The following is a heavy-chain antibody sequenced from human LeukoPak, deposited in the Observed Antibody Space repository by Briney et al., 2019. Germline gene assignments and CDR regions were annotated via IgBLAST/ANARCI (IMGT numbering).Heavy chain of an antibody. V-gene: IGHV1-2*02. Sequence: SVKVPCKASGCTFTGYFMLWVRQAPGKGLEGMDWINPNSGGTNYAQKFQGRVTMTRDTSISTAYMELSRLRSDDTAVYYCARPLGYCSSTSCYPPHFDYWGQGTLVTVSS. J-gene: IGHJ4*02. D-gene: IGHD2-2*01. CDR3: ARPLGYCSSTSCYPPHFDY. CDR1: GCTFTGYF. CDR2: INPNSGGT.